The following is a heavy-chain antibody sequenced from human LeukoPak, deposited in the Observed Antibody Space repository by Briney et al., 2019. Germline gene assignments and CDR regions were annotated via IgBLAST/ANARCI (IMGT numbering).Heavy chain of an antibody. CDR2: IYYSGST. V-gene: IGHV4-59*01. CDR3: ARDRGHYDSSGHVDY. D-gene: IGHD3-22*01. J-gene: IGHJ4*02. CDR1: GGSISSYY. Sequence: NASETLSLTCTVSGGSISSYYWSWIRQPPGKGLEWIGYIYYSGSTNYNPSLKSRVTISVDTSKNQFSLKLSSVTAADTAAYYCARDRGHYDSSGHVDYWGQGTLVTVSS.